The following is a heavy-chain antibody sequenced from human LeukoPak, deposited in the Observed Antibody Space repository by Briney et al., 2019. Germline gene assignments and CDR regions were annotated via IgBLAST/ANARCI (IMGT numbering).Heavy chain of an antibody. CDR2: IYSGGST. J-gene: IGHJ4*02. CDR3: ARDLVGIGFSW. V-gene: IGHV3-53*01. Sequence: PGGSLRLSCAASGFTVSSNYMSWVRQAPGKGLEWVSVIYSGGSTYYADSVKGRFTISRDNSKNTLYLQMNSLRAEDTALYYCARDLVGIGFSWWGQGTLVTVSS. CDR1: GFTVSSNY. D-gene: IGHD1-26*01.